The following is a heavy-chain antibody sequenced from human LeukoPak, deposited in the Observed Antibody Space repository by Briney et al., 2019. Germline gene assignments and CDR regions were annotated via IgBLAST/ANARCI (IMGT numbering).Heavy chain of an antibody. CDR3: ARTMGQYYYDSSGPSDY. Sequence: SETLSLTCTVSGGSISSYYWSWIRQPPGKGLEWIGEINHSGSTNYNPSLKSRVTISVDTSKNQFSLKLSSVTAADTAVYYCARTMGQYYYDSSGPSDYWGQGTLVTVSS. D-gene: IGHD3-22*01. J-gene: IGHJ4*02. V-gene: IGHV4-34*01. CDR1: GGSISSYY. CDR2: INHSGST.